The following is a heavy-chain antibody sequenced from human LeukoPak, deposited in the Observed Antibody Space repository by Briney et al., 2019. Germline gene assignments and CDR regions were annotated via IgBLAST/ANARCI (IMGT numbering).Heavy chain of an antibody. Sequence: SETLSLTCTVSGGSISSYYWSWIRQPPGKGLEWIGYIYYSGSTNYNPSLKSRVTISVDTSKNQFSLKLSSVTAADTAVYYCARATAGGYFDYWGQGTLVTVSS. CDR2: IYYSGST. CDR3: ARATAGGYFDY. CDR1: GGSISSYY. J-gene: IGHJ4*02. D-gene: IGHD6-13*01. V-gene: IGHV4-59*01.